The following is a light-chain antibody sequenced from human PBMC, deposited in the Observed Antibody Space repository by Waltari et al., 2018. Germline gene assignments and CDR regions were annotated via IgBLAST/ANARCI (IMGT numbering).Light chain of an antibody. Sequence: SYVLTQPPSVSVAPGKTARLTCQGNNIRSKTVHWYQQKPGQGPVLVVYDDSDRPSGIPERFSGSKSGITATLTISRVEAGDEADYHCQVWDRSSDHVVFGGGTKLTVL. V-gene: IGLV3-21*03. CDR1: NIRSKT. J-gene: IGLJ2*01. CDR2: DDS. CDR3: QVWDRSSDHVV.